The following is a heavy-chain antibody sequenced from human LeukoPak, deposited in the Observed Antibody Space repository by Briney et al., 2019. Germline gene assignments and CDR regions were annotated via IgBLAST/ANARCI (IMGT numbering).Heavy chain of an antibody. J-gene: IGHJ5*02. D-gene: IGHD3-22*01. CDR3: ARDGDYDDSSGYYFTQFDP. V-gene: IGHV4-59*01. Sequence: SETLSLICTVSGGSISSYYWSWIRQPPGKGLEWIGYIYYSGSTNYNPSLKSRVTISVDTSKNQFSLKLSSVTAADTAVYYCARDGDYDDSSGYYFTQFDPWGQGTLVTVSS. CDR1: GGSISSYY. CDR2: IYYSGST.